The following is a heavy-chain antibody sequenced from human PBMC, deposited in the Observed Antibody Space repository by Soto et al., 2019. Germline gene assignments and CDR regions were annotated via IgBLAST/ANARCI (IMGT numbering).Heavy chain of an antibody. Sequence: QVQLQESGPGLVKPSQTLSLTCTVSGGSISSSGSYWTWIRQHPGKGLEWIGYISYSGSTVYNPSLGSRVSISVATSNNQFSLNLSSVTASDTAVYYCARAAANIDYWGQGTLVTVSS. CDR2: ISYSGST. CDR1: GGSISSSGSY. V-gene: IGHV4-31*03. J-gene: IGHJ4*02. D-gene: IGHD2-2*01. CDR3: ARAAANIDY.